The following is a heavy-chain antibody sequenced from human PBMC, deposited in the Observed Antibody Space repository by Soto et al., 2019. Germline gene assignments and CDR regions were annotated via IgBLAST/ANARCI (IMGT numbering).Heavy chain of an antibody. CDR3: ARGGWFGELYPYNWFDP. CDR2: INHSGST. V-gene: IGHV4-34*01. CDR1: GGSFSGYY. J-gene: IGHJ5*02. Sequence: ASETLSLTCAVYGGSFSGYYWSWIRQPPGKGLEWIGEINHSGSTNYNPSLKSRVTISVDTSKNQFSLKLSSVTAADTAVYYCARGGWFGELYPYNWFDPWGQGTLVTVSS. D-gene: IGHD3-10*01.